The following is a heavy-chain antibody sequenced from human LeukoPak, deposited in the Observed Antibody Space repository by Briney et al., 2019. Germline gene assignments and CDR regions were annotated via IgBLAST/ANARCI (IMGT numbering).Heavy chain of an antibody. D-gene: IGHD1-26*01. CDR2: IYRGGST. V-gene: IGHV3-53*01. CDR3: ARGGSYLSAFDI. J-gene: IGHJ3*02. CDR1: GFTVSSNY. Sequence: GWPLRLSCAASGFTVSSNYMSWVRQAPGKGLEWVSIIYRGGSTFYADSVKGRFTISRDNCKNTLYLKMNSLRAEDTAVYYCARGGSYLSAFDIWGQGTMVTVSS.